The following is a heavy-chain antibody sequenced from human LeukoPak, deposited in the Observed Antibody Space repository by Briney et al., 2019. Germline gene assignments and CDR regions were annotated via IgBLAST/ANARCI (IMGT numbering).Heavy chain of an antibody. CDR1: GFSVGTKY. J-gene: IGHJ2*01. V-gene: IGHV3-53*01. D-gene: IGHD3-10*01. CDR2: LYSGGDT. Sequence: GGSLRLSCAASGFSVGTKYMSWVRQAPGKGLEWISILYSGGDTYYADSVKGRFTISRDNSRNTLSLQMNSLRVEDTAVYYCARVGDQYHWNFDLWGRGTLVTVSS. CDR3: ARVGDQYHWNFDL.